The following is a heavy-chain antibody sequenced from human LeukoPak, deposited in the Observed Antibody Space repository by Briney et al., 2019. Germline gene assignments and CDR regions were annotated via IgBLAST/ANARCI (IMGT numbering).Heavy chain of an antibody. Sequence: PGGSLRLSCAASKFIFSNYGMHWVRQAPGKGLEWVAFIWYDGSDEYYADSVKGRFTISRDNAKNSLSLQMNSLRAEDTAVYYCASLDCSSTTCSDYWGQGTLVTVSS. CDR3: ASLDCSSTTCSDY. CDR1: KFIFSNYG. J-gene: IGHJ4*02. V-gene: IGHV3-33*01. CDR2: IWYDGSDE. D-gene: IGHD2-2*01.